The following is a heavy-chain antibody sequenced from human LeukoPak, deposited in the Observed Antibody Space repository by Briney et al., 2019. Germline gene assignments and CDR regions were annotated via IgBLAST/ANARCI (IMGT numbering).Heavy chain of an antibody. V-gene: IGHV3-11*04. J-gene: IGHJ4*02. Sequence: PGGSLRLSCAASEFTFSHYYMSWIRQTPGKGLEWLSYISSSGSTIYYADSVKGRFTISRDNAKNSLYLQMNSLRAEDTAVYYCARGPTRGNSFDYWGQGTLVTVSS. CDR1: EFTFSHYY. CDR3: ARGPTRGNSFDY. CDR2: ISSSGSTI. D-gene: IGHD4-23*01.